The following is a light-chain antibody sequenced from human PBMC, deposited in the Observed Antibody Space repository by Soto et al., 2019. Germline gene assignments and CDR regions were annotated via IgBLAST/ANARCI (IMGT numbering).Light chain of an antibody. Sequence: QSALTQPASVSGSPGQSITISCTGTSSDVGGYNYVSWYQQHPGKAPNLMIFDVSNRPSGVSNRFSGSKSGNSASLTISGLQAEDEADYYCSSYTGSNTPVVFGGGTKLTVL. J-gene: IGLJ2*01. CDR2: DVS. V-gene: IGLV2-14*01. CDR1: SSDVGGYNY. CDR3: SSYTGSNTPVV.